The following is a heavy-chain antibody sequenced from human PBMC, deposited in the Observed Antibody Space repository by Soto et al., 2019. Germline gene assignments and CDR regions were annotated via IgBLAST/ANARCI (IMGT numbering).Heavy chain of an antibody. V-gene: IGHV1-69*02. CDR3: ASPGYCSGGSCYSGHYFDY. Sequence: QVQLVQSGAEVKKPGSSVKVSCKTSGGTFSSYTISWVRQAPGQGLEWMGRIIPILGIANYAQKFQGRVTITADKSTSTACMELSSLRSEDTAVYYCASPGYCSGGSCYSGHYFDYWGQGTLVTVSS. D-gene: IGHD2-15*01. CDR2: IIPILGIA. J-gene: IGHJ4*02. CDR1: GGTFSSYT.